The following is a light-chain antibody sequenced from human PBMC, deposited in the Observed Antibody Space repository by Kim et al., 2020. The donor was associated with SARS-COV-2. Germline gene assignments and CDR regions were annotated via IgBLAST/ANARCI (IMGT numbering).Light chain of an antibody. CDR3: NSRDSNDNVV. J-gene: IGLJ2*01. CDR1: SRRTYY. Sequence: VALGQKVRITCQGDSRRTYYATWYQQKPGQAPILVIFGKNSRPSGIPDRFSGSSSGNTASLTITGTQAGDEADYYCNSRDSNDNVVFGGGTKLTVL. V-gene: IGLV3-19*01. CDR2: GKN.